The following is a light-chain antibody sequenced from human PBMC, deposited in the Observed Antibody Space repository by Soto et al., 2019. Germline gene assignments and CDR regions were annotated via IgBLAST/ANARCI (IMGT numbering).Light chain of an antibody. CDR3: QHRNDRPFS. Sequence: EIVMTQSPATLSVSPGARATLSCRASQSVSSNLAWYQQKHGQSPRLLIYGTSTRATGIPARFSGSVYGTEGTINISSLEPEDGEVYEGQHRNDRPFSFGPGTKVDIK. CDR1: QSVSSN. J-gene: IGKJ3*01. V-gene: IGKV3-15*01. CDR2: GTS.